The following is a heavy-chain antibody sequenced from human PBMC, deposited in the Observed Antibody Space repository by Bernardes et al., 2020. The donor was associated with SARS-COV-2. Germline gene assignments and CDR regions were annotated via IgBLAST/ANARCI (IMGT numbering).Heavy chain of an antibody. V-gene: IGHV3-23*01. CDR3: AKVAGGG. CDR1: GFPFSSYT. CDR2: ISGSGGGT. J-gene: IGHJ4*02. Sequence: WSPRLSCTASGFPFSSYTISWVRQAPGKGLDWVSGISGSGGGTYYADSVRGRFTISRDNSENTVSLQMNSLRAEDTAVYYCAKVAGGGWGQGTLVTVSS. D-gene: IGHD1-26*01.